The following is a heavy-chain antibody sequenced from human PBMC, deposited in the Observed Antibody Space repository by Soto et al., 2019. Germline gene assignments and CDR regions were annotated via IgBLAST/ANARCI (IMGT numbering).Heavy chain of an antibody. CDR1: GYTFTSYD. Sequence: QVQLVQSGAEVKKPGASVKVSCKASGYTFTSYDINWVRQATGQGLEWMGWMNPNSGNTGYAQKFQGRVTMTRNTSISTAYMELSSLRSEDTAVYYCARETRVIVTPYYYYYMDVWGKGTTVTVSS. CDR3: ARETRVIVTPYYYYYMDV. V-gene: IGHV1-8*01. D-gene: IGHD3-16*02. CDR2: MNPNSGNT. J-gene: IGHJ6*03.